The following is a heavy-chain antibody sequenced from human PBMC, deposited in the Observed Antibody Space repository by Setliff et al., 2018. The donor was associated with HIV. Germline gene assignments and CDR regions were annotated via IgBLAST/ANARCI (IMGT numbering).Heavy chain of an antibody. J-gene: IGHJ5*02. CDR2: ISSRGTTI. CDR3: ARAMVAGSGYWFDP. D-gene: IGHD5-18*01. Sequence: PGGSLRLSCATSGFTFSSYEMNWVRQAPGKGPEWVSYISSRGTTIYYADSVQGRFTISRDNVKNSLYLQMNSLRAEDTAVYYCARAMVAGSGYWFDPWGQGTLVTVSS. CDR1: GFTFSSYE. V-gene: IGHV3-48*03.